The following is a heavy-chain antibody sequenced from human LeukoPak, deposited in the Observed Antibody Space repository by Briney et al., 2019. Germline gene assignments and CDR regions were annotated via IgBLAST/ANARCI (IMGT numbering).Heavy chain of an antibody. CDR2: ISGTGVGT. V-gene: IGHV3-23*01. CDR1: GFTFNTYA. CDR3: ARSGWSYNWFDP. D-gene: IGHD6-19*01. J-gene: IGHJ5*02. Sequence: GGSLRLSCEASGFTFNTYAMNWVRQAPGKGPEWVSDISGTGVGTYYADSVKGRFTISRDNSRNTLYLQMSSLRAEDTAVYYCARSGWSYNWFDPWGQGTLVTVSS.